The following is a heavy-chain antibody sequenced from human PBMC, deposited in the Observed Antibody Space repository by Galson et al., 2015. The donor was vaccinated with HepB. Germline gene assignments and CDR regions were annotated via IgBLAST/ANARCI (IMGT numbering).Heavy chain of an antibody. Sequence: SLRLSCAASGFTFSSYAMSWVRQAPGKGLEWVSAISGSGGSTYYADSVKGRFTIPRDNSKNTLYLQMNSLRAEGTAVYYCAKDQGPAADPDDAFDIWGQGTMVTVSS. CDR1: GFTFSSYA. V-gene: IGHV3-23*01. CDR2: ISGSGGST. CDR3: AKDQGPAADPDDAFDI. D-gene: IGHD2-2*01. J-gene: IGHJ3*02.